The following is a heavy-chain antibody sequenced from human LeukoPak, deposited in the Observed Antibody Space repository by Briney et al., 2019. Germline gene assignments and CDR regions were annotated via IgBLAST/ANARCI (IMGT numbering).Heavy chain of an antibody. V-gene: IGHV4-4*07. J-gene: IGHJ4*02. CDR3: ASYLNSGSYAYFDY. CDR1: GGSISSYY. CDR2: IYTSGST. D-gene: IGHD1-26*01. Sequence: SETLSLTCTVSGGSISSYYWSWIRQPAGKGLEWIGRIYTSGSTNYNPSLKSRVTMSVDTSKNQFSLKLSSVTAAVTAVYYCASYLNSGSYAYFDYWGQGTLVTVSS.